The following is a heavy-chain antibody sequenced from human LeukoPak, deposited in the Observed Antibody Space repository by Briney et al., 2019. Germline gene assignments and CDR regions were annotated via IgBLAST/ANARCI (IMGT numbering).Heavy chain of an antibody. V-gene: IGHV1-18*01. CDR1: GYTFTSYG. Sequence: GASVKVSCTASGYTFTSYGISWVRQAPGQGLEWMGWISAYNHNTNYAQKFQGRVTMTIDTSTTTVYMELRSLRSDDAAIYYCARDLMYCDTMSCYDGDFDYWGQGTPVTVSS. J-gene: IGHJ4*02. D-gene: IGHD2-2*01. CDR3: ARDLMYCDTMSCYDGDFDY. CDR2: ISAYNHNT.